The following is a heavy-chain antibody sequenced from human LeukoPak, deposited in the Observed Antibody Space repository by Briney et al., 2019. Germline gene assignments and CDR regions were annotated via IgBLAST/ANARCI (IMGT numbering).Heavy chain of an antibody. CDR1: TFTFRNYW. D-gene: IGHD5-18*01. CDR3: AGRPTGYSSGYIH. J-gene: IGHJ4*02. CDR2: ISGSAHKI. V-gene: IGHV3-23*01. Sequence: GGSLRLSCAASTFTFRNYWMSWVRQAPEKGLDWVSVISGSAHKIRYADSVKGRFTISRDNSENIVYLQMNNLRVEDTAVYYCAGRPTGYSSGYIHWGQGTLVTVSS.